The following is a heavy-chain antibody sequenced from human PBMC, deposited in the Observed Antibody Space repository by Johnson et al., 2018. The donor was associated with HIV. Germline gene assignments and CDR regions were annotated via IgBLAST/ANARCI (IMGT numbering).Heavy chain of an antibody. CDR2: IYSGDNT. Sequence: VQLVESGGGLVPPGGSLRLSCAASGFTVSTNSMSWVRQAPGKGLEWVSVIYSGDNTLYADSVKGRFIVSRDNSKNTLYVQMNSLRAEDTAVYYCAGGVAVAFDIWGPGTMVTVSS. V-gene: IGHV3-66*01. CDR3: AGGVAVAFDI. D-gene: IGHD6-19*01. CDR1: GFTVSTNS. J-gene: IGHJ3*02.